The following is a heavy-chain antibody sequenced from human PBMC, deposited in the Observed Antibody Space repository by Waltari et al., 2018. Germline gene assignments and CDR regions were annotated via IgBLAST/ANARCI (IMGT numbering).Heavy chain of an antibody. D-gene: IGHD3-10*01. Sequence: QVQLVESGGGVVQPGRSLRLSCAASGFTFSSYAMHWVRQAPGKGLEWVAVISYDGSNKYYADSVKGRFTISRDNSKKTLYLQMNSLRAEDTAVYYCARGYYYGSGAQRLFDYWGQGTLVTVSS. CDR3: ARGYYYGSGAQRLFDY. CDR1: GFTFSSYA. CDR2: ISYDGSNK. V-gene: IGHV3-30-3*01. J-gene: IGHJ4*02.